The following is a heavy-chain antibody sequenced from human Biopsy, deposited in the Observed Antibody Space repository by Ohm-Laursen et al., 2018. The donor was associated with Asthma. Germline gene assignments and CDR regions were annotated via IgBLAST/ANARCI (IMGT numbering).Heavy chain of an antibody. J-gene: IGHJ4*02. D-gene: IGHD3-22*01. Sequence: SQTLSLTCTVSGGSISSYYWSWIRQPPGKGLEWIGYLYYSGSTNYNPSLKSRVTISVDTSKNQFSLKLSSVTAADTAVYYCAREVVSSGFYFDSWGQGTLVTVSS. CDR2: LYYSGST. V-gene: IGHV4-59*01. CDR1: GGSISSYY. CDR3: AREVVSSGFYFDS.